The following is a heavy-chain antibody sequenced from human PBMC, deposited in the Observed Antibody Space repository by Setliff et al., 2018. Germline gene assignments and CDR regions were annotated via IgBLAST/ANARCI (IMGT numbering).Heavy chain of an antibody. CDR2: IIPIIGEP. V-gene: IGHV1-69*13. CDR1: GGTFNTYG. D-gene: IGHD3-10*01. J-gene: IGHJ4*02. Sequence: SVKVSCKASGGTFNTYGLSWVRQAPGQGLEWMGGIIPIIGEPNYAQKFQGRVTITADESTSTAYMELRSLKSEDTTVYYCAREALQRAGLYFFDIWGQGMLVTVSS. CDR3: AREALQRAGLYFFDI.